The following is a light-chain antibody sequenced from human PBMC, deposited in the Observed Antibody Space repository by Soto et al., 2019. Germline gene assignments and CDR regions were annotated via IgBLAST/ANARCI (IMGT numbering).Light chain of an antibody. CDR2: RNN. V-gene: IGLV1-47*01. CDR3: SSWDDNLDAVV. CDR1: SSNIESNY. Sequence: QSVLTQPPSASGTPGQRVTISCSGSSSNIESNYVYWYQHLPGTAPKLLIYRNNQRPSGVPDRFSGSKSGTSASLAISGLQFEDEADYHCSSWDDNLDAVVFGAGTKVTVL. J-gene: IGLJ1*01.